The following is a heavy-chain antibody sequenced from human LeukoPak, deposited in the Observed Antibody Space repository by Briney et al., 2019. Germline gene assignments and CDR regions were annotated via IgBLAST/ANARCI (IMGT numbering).Heavy chain of an antibody. CDR2: ISAYNGNT. D-gene: IGHD3-22*01. Sequence: ASVKVSCKASGYTFTSYGISWVRQAPGQGLEWMGWISAYNGNTNYAQKLQGRVTMTTDTSTSTAYMELRSLRSDDTAVYYCARVDNYYDSSGYYRTYRVPSYFDYWGQGTLVTVSS. J-gene: IGHJ4*02. CDR1: GYTFTSYG. CDR3: ARVDNYYDSSGYYRTYRVPSYFDY. V-gene: IGHV1-18*01.